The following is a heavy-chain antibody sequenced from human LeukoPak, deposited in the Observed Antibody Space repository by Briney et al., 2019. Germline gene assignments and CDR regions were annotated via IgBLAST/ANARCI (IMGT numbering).Heavy chain of an antibody. CDR3: ASGGDGYHLNSYYFDY. J-gene: IGHJ4*02. Sequence: GGSLRLSCAASGFTVSSNYMSWVRQAPGKRLEWVSVIYSGGSTYYADSVKGRFTISRHNSKNTLYLQMNSLRAEDTAVYYCASGGDGYHLNSYYFDYWGQGTLVTVSS. V-gene: IGHV3-53*04. D-gene: IGHD5-24*01. CDR1: GFTVSSNY. CDR2: IYSGGST.